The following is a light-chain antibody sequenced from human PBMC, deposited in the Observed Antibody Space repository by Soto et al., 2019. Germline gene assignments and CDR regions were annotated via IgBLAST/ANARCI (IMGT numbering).Light chain of an antibody. V-gene: IGLV2-14*01. J-gene: IGLJ1*01. CDR2: EVT. Sequence: QSALTQPASVSGSPGQSITISCTGTISDVGGYEYVSWYQQHPGKAPKLLIYEVTNRPSGVSARFSGSKSANTASLTISGLQPDDEADYYCTSFTSSSTPPDVFGTGTKLTVL. CDR1: ISDVGGYEY. CDR3: TSFTSSSTPPDV.